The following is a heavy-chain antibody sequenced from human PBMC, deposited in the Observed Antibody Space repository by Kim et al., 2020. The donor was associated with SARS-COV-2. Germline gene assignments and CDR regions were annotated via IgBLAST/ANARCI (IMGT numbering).Heavy chain of an antibody. J-gene: IGHJ4*02. Sequence: GGSLRLSCAASGFTFSSYAMSWVRQAPGKGLEWVSVIYSGGSSTYYADSVKGRFTISRDNSKNTLYLQMNSLRAEDTAVYYCAKTHIDYGDYSLDYWGQGTLVTVPS. CDR3: AKTHIDYGDYSLDY. CDR2: IYSGGSST. V-gene: IGHV3-23*03. D-gene: IGHD4-17*01. CDR1: GFTFSSYA.